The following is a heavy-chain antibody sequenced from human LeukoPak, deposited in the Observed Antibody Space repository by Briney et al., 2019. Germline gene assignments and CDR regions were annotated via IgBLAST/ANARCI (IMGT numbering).Heavy chain of an antibody. J-gene: IGHJ5*02. D-gene: IGHD6-19*01. CDR3: ARGSGSSGWYDWFDP. V-gene: IGHV4-31*03. Sequence: KPSQTLFLTCTVSGGSISSGGYYWSWIRQHPGKGPEWIGYIYYSGSTYYNPSLKSRVTISVDTSKNQFSLKLSSVTAADTAVYYCARGSGSSGWYDWFDPWGQGTLVTVSS. CDR2: IYYSGST. CDR1: GGSISSGGYY.